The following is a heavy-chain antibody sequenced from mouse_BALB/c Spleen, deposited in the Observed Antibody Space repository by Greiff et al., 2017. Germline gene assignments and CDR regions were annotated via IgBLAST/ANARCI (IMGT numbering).Heavy chain of an antibody. J-gene: IGHJ4*01. V-gene: IGHV5-12-2*01. D-gene: IGHD3-1*01. Sequence: EVKVVESGGGLVQPGGSLKLSCAASGFTFSSYTMSWVRQTPEKRLEWVAYISNGGGSTYYPDTVKGRFTISRDNAKNTLYLQMSSLKSEDTAMYYCARRAARATFYYAMDYWGQGTSVTVSS. CDR1: GFTFSSYT. CDR2: ISNGGGST. CDR3: ARRAARATFYYAMDY.